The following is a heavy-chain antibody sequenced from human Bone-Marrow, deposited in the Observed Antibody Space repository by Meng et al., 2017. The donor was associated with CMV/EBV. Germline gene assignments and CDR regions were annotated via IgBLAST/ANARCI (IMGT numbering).Heavy chain of an antibody. CDR2: ISSSSSYI. J-gene: IGHJ5*02. D-gene: IGHD5-24*01. Sequence: GESLKISCAASGFTFSSYSMNWVRQAPGKGLEWVSSISSSSSYIYYADSVKGRSTISRDNAKNSLYLQMNSLRAEDTAVYYCARDSPDVEMATWGQGTLVTVSS. V-gene: IGHV3-21*01. CDR1: GFTFSSYS. CDR3: ARDSPDVEMAT.